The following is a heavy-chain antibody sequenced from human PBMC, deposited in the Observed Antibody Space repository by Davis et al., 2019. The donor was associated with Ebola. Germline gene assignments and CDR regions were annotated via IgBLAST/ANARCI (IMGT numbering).Heavy chain of an antibody. Sequence: GESLKISCKGSGYSFTSYWIGWVRQMPGKGLEWMGIIYPGDSDTRYSPSFQGQVTISADKSISTAYLQWSSLKASDTAMYYCARQDVDRSYYYYMDVWGKGTTVTVSS. CDR2: IYPGDSDT. CDR1: GYSFTSYW. D-gene: IGHD3/OR15-3a*01. V-gene: IGHV5-51*01. CDR3: ARQDVDRSYYYYMDV. J-gene: IGHJ6*03.